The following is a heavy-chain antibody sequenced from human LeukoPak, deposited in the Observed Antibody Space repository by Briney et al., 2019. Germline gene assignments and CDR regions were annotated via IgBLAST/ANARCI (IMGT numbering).Heavy chain of an antibody. CDR2: IYTSGST. CDR3: ARAPIHTVVVITGRFDY. CDR1: GGSISSYY. J-gene: IGHJ4*02. V-gene: IGHV4-4*07. D-gene: IGHD3-22*01. Sequence: PSETLSLTCTVSGGSISSYYWSWIRQPAGKGLEWIGHIYTSGSTNYNPSLKSRVTMSVDTSKNQFSLKLSSVTAADTAVYYCARAPIHTVVVITGRFDYWGQGTLVTVSS.